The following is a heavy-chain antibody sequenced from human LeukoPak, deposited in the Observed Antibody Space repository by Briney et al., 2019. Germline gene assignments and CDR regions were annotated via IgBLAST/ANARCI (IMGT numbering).Heavy chain of an antibody. J-gene: IGHJ4*02. CDR2: IYYTGSP. Sequence: SETLSLTCSMSGDSFSTFYYTWIRQPPGKGLEWVGYIYYTGSPNYNPSLRSRVTMSVDTSKNQFSLRLSSVTAADTAVYYCARKSFTSSWYFDSWGQGTLVTVSS. V-gene: IGHV4-59*12. CDR3: ARKSFTSSWYFDS. CDR1: GDSFSTFY. D-gene: IGHD6-13*01.